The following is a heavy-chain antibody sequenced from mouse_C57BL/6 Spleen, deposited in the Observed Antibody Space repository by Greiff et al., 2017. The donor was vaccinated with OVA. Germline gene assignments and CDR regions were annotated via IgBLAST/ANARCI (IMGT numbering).Heavy chain of an antibody. CDR2: ISGGGGNT. J-gene: IGHJ4*01. Sequence: EVQRVESGGGLVKPGGSLKLSCAASGFTFSSYTMSWVRQTPEKRLEWVATISGGGGNTYYPDSVKGRFTISRDNAKNTLYLQMSSLRSEDTALYYCAREGNGYHAMDYWGQGTSVTVSS. CDR1: GFTFSSYT. CDR3: AREGNGYHAMDY. V-gene: IGHV5-9*01.